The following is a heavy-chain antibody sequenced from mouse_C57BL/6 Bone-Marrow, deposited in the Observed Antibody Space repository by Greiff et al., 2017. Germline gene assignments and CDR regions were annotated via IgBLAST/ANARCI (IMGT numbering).Heavy chain of an antibody. J-gene: IGHJ3*01. CDR3: ARSPYGSPTAY. CDR1: GYTFTSYW. CDR2: IDPSDSYT. V-gene: IGHV1-50*01. Sequence: VQLQQPGAELVKPGASVKLSCKASGYTFTSYWMQWVKQRPGQGLEWIGEIDPSDSYTNYNQKFKGKATLTVDTSSSTAYMQLSSLTSEDSAVYYCARSPYGSPTAYWGQGTLVTVSA. D-gene: IGHD1-1*01.